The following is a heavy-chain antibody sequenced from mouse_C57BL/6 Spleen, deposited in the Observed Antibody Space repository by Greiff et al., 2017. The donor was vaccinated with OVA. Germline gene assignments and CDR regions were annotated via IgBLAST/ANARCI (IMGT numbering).Heavy chain of an antibody. J-gene: IGHJ3*01. D-gene: IGHD2-3*01. CDR1: GYTFTSYW. CDR3: ARAWNDPFAY. V-gene: IGHV1-72*01. CDR2: IDPNSGGT. Sequence: QVQLQQPGAELVKPGASVKLSCKASGYTFTSYWMHWVKQRPGRGLEWIRRIDPNSGGTKYNEKFKSKATLTVDKPSSTAYMQLSSLTSEDSAVYYCARAWNDPFAYWGQGTLVTVSA.